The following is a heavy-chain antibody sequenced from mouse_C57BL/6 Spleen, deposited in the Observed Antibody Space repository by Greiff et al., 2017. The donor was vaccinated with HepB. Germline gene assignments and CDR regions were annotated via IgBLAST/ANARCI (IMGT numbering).Heavy chain of an antibody. V-gene: IGHV3-2*02. D-gene: IGHD1-2*01. CDR3: ARTARIKY. CDR2: ISYSGST. CDR1: GYSITSGYG. J-gene: IGHJ2*01. Sequence: EVQLQQSGPGLVKPSQSLSLTCTVTGYSITSGYGWNWIRQFPGNKLEWMGYISYSGSTNYNPSLKSRISITRDTSKNQFFLQLNFVTTEDTATYYCARTARIKYWGQGTTLTVSS.